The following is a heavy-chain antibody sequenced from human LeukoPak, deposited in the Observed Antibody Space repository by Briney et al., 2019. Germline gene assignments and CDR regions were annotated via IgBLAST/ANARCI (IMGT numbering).Heavy chain of an antibody. Sequence: GGSLRLSCAVSGFTFRNYGMIWVRQAPGKGLEWVSGISGSGESTYYADSVKGRFTISRDNSRNTVYLQMNSLRAEDTAVYYCAKDSGSGWSYWGQGTLVTVSS. CDR3: AKDSGSGWSY. V-gene: IGHV3-23*01. CDR2: ISGSGEST. D-gene: IGHD6-19*01. J-gene: IGHJ4*02. CDR1: GFTFRNYG.